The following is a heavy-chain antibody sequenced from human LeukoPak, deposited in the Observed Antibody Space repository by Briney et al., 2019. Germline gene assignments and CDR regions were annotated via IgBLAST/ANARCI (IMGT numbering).Heavy chain of an antibody. V-gene: IGHV4-59*08. CDR1: GGSISSYY. CDR3: ARHIVRRLTKDAFDI. Sequence: PSETLFLTCTVSGGSISSYYWSWIRQPPGKGLEWIGYIYYSGSTNYNPSLKSRVTISVDTSKNQFSLKLSSVTAADTAVYYCARHIVRRLTKDAFDIWGQGTMVTVSS. CDR2: IYYSGST. J-gene: IGHJ3*02. D-gene: IGHD2/OR15-2a*01.